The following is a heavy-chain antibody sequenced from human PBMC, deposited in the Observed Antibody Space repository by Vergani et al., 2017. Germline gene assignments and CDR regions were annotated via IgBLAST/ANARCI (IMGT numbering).Heavy chain of an antibody. CDR1: GYTLTELS. Sequence: QVQLVQSGAEVKKPGASVKVSCKVSGYTLTELSMHWVRQAPGKGLEWMGGFDPEDGETIYAQKFQGRVTMTEDTSTDTAYMELSSLRYDDTAVYYCASTPMASRWDKYFQHWGQGTLVTVSS. CDR3: ASTPMASRWDKYFQH. D-gene: IGHD1-26*01. CDR2: FDPEDGET. V-gene: IGHV1-24*01. J-gene: IGHJ1*01.